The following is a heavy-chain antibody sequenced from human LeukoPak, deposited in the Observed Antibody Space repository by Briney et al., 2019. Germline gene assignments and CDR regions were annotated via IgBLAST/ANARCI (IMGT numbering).Heavy chain of an antibody. CDR2: IKQDGSEK. V-gene: IGHV3-7*01. D-gene: IGHD4-23*01. CDR3: ARVNGGTRFDP. J-gene: IGHJ5*02. CDR1: GFMFSGHW. Sequence: GGSLRLSCAASGFMFSGHWMSWVRQAPGKGLEWVANIKQDGSEKNNVDSVKGRFTISRDNAKNTVYLQMNSLRVEDTAVYYCARVNGGTRFDPWGQGSLVTVSS.